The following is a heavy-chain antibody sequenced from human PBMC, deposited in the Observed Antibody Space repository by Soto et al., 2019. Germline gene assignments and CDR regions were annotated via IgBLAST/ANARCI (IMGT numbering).Heavy chain of an antibody. Sequence: QVQLVQSGAEVKKPGSSVKVSCKASGGTFSSYAISWVRQAPGQGLEWMGGIIPIFGTANYAQKFQGRVTXXAXEXXSTAYMELSSLRSEDTAVYYCARRGWGSKEGAFDIWGQGTMVTVSS. CDR1: GGTFSSYA. CDR3: ARRGWGSKEGAFDI. V-gene: IGHV1-69*12. J-gene: IGHJ3*02. D-gene: IGHD7-27*01. CDR2: IIPIFGTA.